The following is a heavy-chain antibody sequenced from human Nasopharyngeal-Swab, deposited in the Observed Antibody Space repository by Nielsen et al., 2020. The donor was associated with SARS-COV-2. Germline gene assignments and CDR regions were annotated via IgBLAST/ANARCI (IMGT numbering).Heavy chain of an antibody. CDR2: IKQDASEM. J-gene: IGHJ4*02. Sequence: GGSLRLSCAASGFTFSGYWMSWVRQVPGKGLEWVANIKQDASEMYYVDSVKGRFTISRDNAKNSLYLQMNSLRDEDTAVYSCARAMGYDFWSGYSSFDFWGQGTLVTVSS. V-gene: IGHV3-7*01. CDR3: ARAMGYDFWSGYSSFDF. CDR1: GFTFSGYW. D-gene: IGHD3-3*01.